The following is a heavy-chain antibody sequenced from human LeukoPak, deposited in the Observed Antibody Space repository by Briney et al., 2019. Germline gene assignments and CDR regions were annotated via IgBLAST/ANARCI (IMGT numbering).Heavy chain of an antibody. Sequence: PLETLSLTCSISGDSITTNSYWWGWIRQSPGKGLEWIGSIYSSGNSYYNPSLKTRATISPDTSKNQYSLRLTWVTAADTAVYYCARRGIWDLQIDNWFDPWGQGILVTVSS. CDR3: ARRGIWDLQIDNWFDP. J-gene: IGHJ5*02. D-gene: IGHD3-16*01. CDR2: IYSSGNS. CDR1: GDSITTNSYW. V-gene: IGHV4-39*01.